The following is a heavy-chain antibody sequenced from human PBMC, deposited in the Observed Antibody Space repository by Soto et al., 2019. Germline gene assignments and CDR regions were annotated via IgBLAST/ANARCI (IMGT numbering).Heavy chain of an antibody. Sequence: GGSLTLSCAASGFTFSSYCMHWVRQAPGKGLEWVAVISYDGSNKYYADSVKGRFTISRDNSKNTLYLQMNSLRAEDTAVYYCAKATGPTGKGFAFDIWGQGTMVTVSS. V-gene: IGHV3-30*18. J-gene: IGHJ3*02. CDR1: GFTFSSYC. D-gene: IGHD3-10*01. CDR3: AKATGPTGKGFAFDI. CDR2: ISYDGSNK.